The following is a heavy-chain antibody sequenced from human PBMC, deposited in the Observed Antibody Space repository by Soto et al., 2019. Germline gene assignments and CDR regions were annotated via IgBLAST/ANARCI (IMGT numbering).Heavy chain of an antibody. CDR2: IYYSGST. CDR1: GGSISSGGYY. J-gene: IGHJ2*01. V-gene: IGHV4-31*03. CDR3: ARNRNQAIAVAGRKPNWYFDL. D-gene: IGHD6-19*01. Sequence: QVQLQESGPGLVKPSQTLSLTCTVSGGSISSGGYYWSWIRQHPGKGLEWIGYIYYSGSTYYNPSLKSRVTISVDTSKNQFSLKLSSVTAADTAVYYCARNRNQAIAVAGRKPNWYFDLWGRGTLVTVSS.